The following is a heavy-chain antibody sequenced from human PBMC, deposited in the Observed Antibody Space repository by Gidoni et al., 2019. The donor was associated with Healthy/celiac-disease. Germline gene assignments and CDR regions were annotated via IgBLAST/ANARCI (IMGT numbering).Heavy chain of an antibody. Sequence: EVQLVESGGGLVQPGGCLRRSGAASGFTYSHHYMDWVRQAPGKGLEWVCRTRNKANSYTTEYAASVKGRFTISRDDSKNSLYLQMNSMKTEDTAVYYCAREGGYNYLGAFDIWGQGTMVTVS. CDR1: GFTYSHHY. CDR3: AREGGYNYLGAFDI. CDR2: TRNKANSYTT. V-gene: IGHV3-72*01. D-gene: IGHD5-12*01. J-gene: IGHJ3*02.